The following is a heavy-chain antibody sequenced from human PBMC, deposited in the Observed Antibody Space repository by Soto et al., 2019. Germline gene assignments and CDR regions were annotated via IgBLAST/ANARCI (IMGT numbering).Heavy chain of an antibody. D-gene: IGHD3-3*01. V-gene: IGHV4-34*01. CDR2: INHSGST. Sequence: PSVTQSLTCAVYGGSFSGYYWSWIRPPPGKGLEWIGEINHSGSTNYNPSLKSRVTISVDTSKNQFSLKLSSVTAADTAVYYCARVRRVTIFGVVNQSWGLFDPWGQGTLVTVSS. J-gene: IGHJ5*02. CDR1: GGSFSGYY. CDR3: ARVRRVTIFGVVNQSWGLFDP.